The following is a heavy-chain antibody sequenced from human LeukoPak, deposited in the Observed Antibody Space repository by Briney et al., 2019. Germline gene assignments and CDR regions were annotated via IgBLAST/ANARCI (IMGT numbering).Heavy chain of an antibody. D-gene: IGHD3-10*01. V-gene: IGHV1-69*06. Sequence: SVKVSCKASGGTFSSYAISWVRQAPGQGLEWMGGIIPIFGTANYAQKFQGRVTMTEDTSTDTAYMELSSLRSEDTAVYYCATKGYGSGSFDYWGQGTLVTVSS. CDR2: IIPIFGTA. J-gene: IGHJ4*02. CDR1: GGTFSSYA. CDR3: ATKGYGSGSFDY.